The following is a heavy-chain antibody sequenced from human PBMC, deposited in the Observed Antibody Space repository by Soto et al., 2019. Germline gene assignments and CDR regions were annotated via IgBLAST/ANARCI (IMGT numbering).Heavy chain of an antibody. CDR2: INHSGST. V-gene: IGHV4-34*01. D-gene: IGHD3-3*01. J-gene: IGHJ5*02. CDR1: GGSFSGYY. Sequence: SGTLSLTCAVYGGSFSGYYWSWIRQPPGKGLEWIGEINHSGSTNYNPSLKSRVTISVDTSKNQFSLKLSSVTAADTAAYYCARILKSSGYRINWFDPWGQGTLVTVSS. CDR3: ARILKSSGYRINWFDP.